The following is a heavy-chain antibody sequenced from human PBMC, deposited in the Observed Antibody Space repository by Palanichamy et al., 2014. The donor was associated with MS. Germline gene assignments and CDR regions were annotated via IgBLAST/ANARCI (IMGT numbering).Heavy chain of an antibody. J-gene: IGHJ4*02. D-gene: IGHD3-16*01. CDR3: ARQGGGGGSFDN. CDR1: GGSINSSTYY. CDR2: IFYSGSP. Sequence: QLQLQESGPGLVKPSETLSLTCNVSGGSINSSTYYWGWIRQPPGKGLEWIGTIFYSGSPSYHPSLKSRVTIYVDTSKNQFSLKLSSVTAADTALYFCARQGGGGGSFDNWGQGTLVTVSS. V-gene: IGHV4-39*01.